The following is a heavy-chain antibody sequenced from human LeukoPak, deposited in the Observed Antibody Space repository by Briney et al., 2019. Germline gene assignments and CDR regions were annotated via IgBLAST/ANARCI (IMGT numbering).Heavy chain of an antibody. V-gene: IGHV3-7*01. CDR1: GFTFSSYW. CDR3: ARIQTYYDFWSGYSTYGMDV. D-gene: IGHD3-3*01. Sequence: GSLRLSCAASGFTFSSYWMSWVRQAPGKGLEWVANIKQDGSEKYYVDSVKGRFTISRDNAKNSLYLQMNSLRAEDTAVYYCARIQTYYDFWSGYSTYGMDVWGQGTTVTVSS. CDR2: IKQDGSEK. J-gene: IGHJ6*02.